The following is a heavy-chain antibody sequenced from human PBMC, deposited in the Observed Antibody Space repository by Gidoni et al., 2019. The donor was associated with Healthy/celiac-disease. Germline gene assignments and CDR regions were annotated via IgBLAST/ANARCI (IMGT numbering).Heavy chain of an antibody. D-gene: IGHD3-22*01. J-gene: IGHJ4*02. V-gene: IGHV3-21*01. CDR1: GFTFRSYS. Sequence: EVQLVESGGGLVKPGGSLRLSCAASGFTFRSYSMNWVRQAPGKGLEWVSSISSSSSYIYYADSVKGRFTISRDNAKNSLYLQMNSLRAEDTAVYYCARDGGYYDSSGYYNNFDYWGQGTLVTVSS. CDR3: ARDGGYYDSSGYYNNFDY. CDR2: ISSSSSYI.